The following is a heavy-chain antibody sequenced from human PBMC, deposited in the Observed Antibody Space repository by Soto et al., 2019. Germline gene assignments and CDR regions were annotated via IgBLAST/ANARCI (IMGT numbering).Heavy chain of an antibody. CDR3: ARAVKTDILTGHDAFDI. CDR1: GGSISSYY. J-gene: IGHJ3*02. D-gene: IGHD3-9*01. V-gene: IGHV4-59*01. Sequence: PSETLSLTCTVSGGSISSYYWSWIRQPPGKGLEWIGYIYYSGSTNYNPSLKSRVTISVDTSENQFSLKLSSVTAADTAVYYCARAVKTDILTGHDAFDISGQGTMVTVSS. CDR2: IYYSGST.